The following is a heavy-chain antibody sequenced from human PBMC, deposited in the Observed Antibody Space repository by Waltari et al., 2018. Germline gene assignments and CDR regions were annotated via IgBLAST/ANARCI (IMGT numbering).Heavy chain of an antibody. CDR2: LDPENGAT. V-gene: IGHV1-69-2*01. J-gene: IGHJ4*02. Sequence: EAQLLQSGAQGQSPGATVKVSCKAVGDIFTDYYMHWMQQVPGKGPEWMARLDPENGATEFADRFQGRLTVTADTSTDTAYMELSGLTSEDTATYYCANSMSGPRVQWGQGTQVTVSP. CDR3: ANSMSGPRVQ. CDR1: GDIFTDYY. D-gene: IGHD3-3*01.